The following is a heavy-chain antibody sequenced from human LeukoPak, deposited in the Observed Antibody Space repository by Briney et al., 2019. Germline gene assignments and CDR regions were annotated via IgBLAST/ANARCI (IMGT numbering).Heavy chain of an antibody. CDR2: ISYDGSNK. V-gene: IGHV3-30*18. J-gene: IGHJ6*03. CDR3: AKVSTYSGYDFPPVDYYYYMDV. D-gene: IGHD5-12*01. CDR1: GFTFSSYG. Sequence: GGSLRLSCAASGFTFSSYGMHWVRQAPGKGLEWVAVISYDGSNKYYADSVKGRFTISRDNSKNTLYLQMNSLRAEDTAVYYCAKVSTYSGYDFPPVDYYYYMDVWGKGTTVTVSS.